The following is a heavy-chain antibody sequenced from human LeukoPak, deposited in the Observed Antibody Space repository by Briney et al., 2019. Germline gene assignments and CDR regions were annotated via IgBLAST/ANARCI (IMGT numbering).Heavy chain of an antibody. V-gene: IGHV3-21*04. Sequence: SGGSLRLSCAASGFTFSSYSMNWVRQAPGKGLEWVSSISSSSSYIYYADSVKGRFTISRDNSKNALYLQMNSLRAEDTAVYYCTTRSSGWYGDWGQGTLVTVSS. J-gene: IGHJ4*02. CDR1: GFTFSSYS. CDR3: TTRSSGWYGD. D-gene: IGHD6-19*01. CDR2: ISSSSSYI.